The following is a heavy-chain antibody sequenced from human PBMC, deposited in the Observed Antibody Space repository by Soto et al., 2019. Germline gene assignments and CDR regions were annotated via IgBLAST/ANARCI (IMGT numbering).Heavy chain of an antibody. CDR1: GGTFSSYA. V-gene: IGHV1-69*13. CDR2: IIPIFGTA. D-gene: IGHD2-15*01. J-gene: IGHJ6*02. CDR3: ARDLGYCSGGSCYSRDYYYGMDV. Sequence: ASVKVSCKASGGTFSSYAISWVRQAPGQGLEWMGGIIPIFGTANYAQKFQGRVTITADESTSTAYMELSSLRSEDTAVYYCARDLGYCSGGSCYSRDYYYGMDVWGQGTLVTVSS.